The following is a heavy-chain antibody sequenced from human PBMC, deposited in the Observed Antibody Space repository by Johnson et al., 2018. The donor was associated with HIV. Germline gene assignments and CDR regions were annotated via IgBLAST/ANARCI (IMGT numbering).Heavy chain of an antibody. CDR2: ISYDGSNK. CDR1: GFTFSSYG. Sequence: QVQLVESGGGVVQPGRSLRLSCAASGFTFSSYGMHWVRQAPGKGLEWVAVISYDGSNKYYADSVKGRFTISRDNSKNTLYLQMNSLRAEDTAVYYCAKDHRLQGTLDIWGQGTMVTVSS. J-gene: IGHJ3*02. V-gene: IGHV3-30*18. CDR3: AKDHRLQGTLDI. D-gene: IGHD3-10*01.